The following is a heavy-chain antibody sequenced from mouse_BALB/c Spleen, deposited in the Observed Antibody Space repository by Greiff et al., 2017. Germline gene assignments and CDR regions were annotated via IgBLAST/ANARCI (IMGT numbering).Heavy chain of an antibody. Sequence: EVKVEESGPGLVKPSQSLSLTCSVTGYSITSGYYWNWIRQFPGNKLEWMGYISYDGSNNYNPSLKNRISITRDTSKNQFFLKLNSVTTEDTATYYCAHYYGSSRYYAMDYWGQGTSVTVSS. J-gene: IGHJ4*01. CDR2: ISYDGSN. V-gene: IGHV3-6*02. D-gene: IGHD1-1*01. CDR3: AHYYGSSRYYAMDY. CDR1: GYSITSGYY.